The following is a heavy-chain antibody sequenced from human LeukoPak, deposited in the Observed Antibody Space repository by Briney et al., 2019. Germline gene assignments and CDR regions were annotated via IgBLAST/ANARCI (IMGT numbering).Heavy chain of an antibody. CDR2: IYYSGCT. Sequence: SETLSLTCTVSGGSISSYYWSWIRQPPGKGLEWIGYIYYSGCTNYNPSLKSRVTISVDTSKNQFSLKLSPVTAADTAVYYCAREDARGRADYWGQGTLVTVSS. CDR1: GGSISSYY. V-gene: IGHV4-59*01. J-gene: IGHJ4*02. CDR3: AREDARGRADY.